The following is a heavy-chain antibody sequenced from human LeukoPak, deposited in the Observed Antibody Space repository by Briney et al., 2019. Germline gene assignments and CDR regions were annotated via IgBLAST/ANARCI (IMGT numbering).Heavy chain of an antibody. J-gene: IGHJ4*02. Sequence: SETLSLTCTVSGGSISSSSYYWGWIRQPPGKGLERIGSIYYSGTTYYNPSLKSRVTISVDTSKNQFSLKLSSVTAADTAVYYCARNYGGNRRPPNFDCWGQGTLVTVSS. D-gene: IGHD4-23*01. V-gene: IGHV4-39*01. CDR3: ARNYGGNRRPPNFDC. CDR2: IYYSGTT. CDR1: GGSISSSSYY.